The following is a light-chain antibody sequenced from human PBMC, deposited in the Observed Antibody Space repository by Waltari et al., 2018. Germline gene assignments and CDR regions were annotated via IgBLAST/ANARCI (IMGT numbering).Light chain of an antibody. CDR2: GAS. CDR3: HQYNNWPRT. J-gene: IGKJ1*01. Sequence: EIVMTQSPATLSVSPGERATLSCRASQSVSSKLAWYQQKPGQAPRLLIYGASTRATGIPARFSGSGSGTVFTLTISSLQSEDFAVYYCHQYNNWPRTFGQGTKVEIK. V-gene: IGKV3-15*01. CDR1: QSVSSK.